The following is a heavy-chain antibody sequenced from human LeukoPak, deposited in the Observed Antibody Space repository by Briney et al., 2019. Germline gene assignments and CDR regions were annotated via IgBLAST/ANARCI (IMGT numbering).Heavy chain of an antibody. D-gene: IGHD4-23*01. CDR3: ARDYGGNSGSVYY. Sequence: ASVKVSCKASGYTFTGYYMHWVRQVPGQGLEWMGWINPNSGGTNYAQKFQGRVTMTRDTSISTAYMELSRLRSDDTAVYYCARDYGGNSGSVYYWGQGTLVTVSS. CDR2: INPNSGGT. J-gene: IGHJ4*02. CDR1: GYTFTGYY. V-gene: IGHV1-2*02.